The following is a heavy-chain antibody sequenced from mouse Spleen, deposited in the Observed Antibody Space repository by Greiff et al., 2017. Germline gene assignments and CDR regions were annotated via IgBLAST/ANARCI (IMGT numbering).Heavy chain of an antibody. CDR2: IYPGDGDT. D-gene: IGHD2-12*01. CDR1: GYAFSSSW. J-gene: IGHJ4*01. Sequence: QVQLKQSGPELVKPGASVKISCKASGYAFSSSWMNWVKQRPGQGLEWIGRIYPGDGDTNYNGKFKGKATLTADKSSSTAYMQLSSLTSVDSAVYYCASFPCYSYYSYDVNYAMDYWGQGTSVTVSS. CDR3: ASFPCYSYYSYDVNYAMDY. V-gene: IGHV1-82*01.